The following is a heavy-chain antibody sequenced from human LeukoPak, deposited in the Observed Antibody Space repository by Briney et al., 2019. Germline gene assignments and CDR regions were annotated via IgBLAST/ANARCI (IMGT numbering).Heavy chain of an antibody. CDR1: GYSFTSYW. D-gene: IGHD6-19*01. J-gene: IGHJ3*02. Sequence: GESLKISCKGSGYSFTSYWIGWVRQMPGKGLEWMGIIYPGYSDTRYSPSFQGQVTISADKSISTAYLQWSSLKASDTAMYYCARPTEDHSSGWYLRGAFDIWGQGTMVTVSS. CDR2: IYPGYSDT. V-gene: IGHV5-51*03. CDR3: ARPTEDHSSGWYLRGAFDI.